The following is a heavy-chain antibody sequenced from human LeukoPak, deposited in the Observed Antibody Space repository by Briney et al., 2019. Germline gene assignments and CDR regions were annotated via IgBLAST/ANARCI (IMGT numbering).Heavy chain of an antibody. CDR1: GLTFSDYT. D-gene: IGHD1-26*01. CDR3: ARDRLYTGSSYDAFDL. J-gene: IGHJ3*01. CDR2: VSGTSRYI. V-gene: IGHV3-21*01. Sequence: GGSLRLSCAAFGLTFSDYTMNWVRQAPEKGLEWVSSVSGTSRYIYYADSVKGRFTISRDNAKNSLYLQMDSLRAEDTAVYYCARDRLYTGSSYDAFDLWGQGTMVDVSS.